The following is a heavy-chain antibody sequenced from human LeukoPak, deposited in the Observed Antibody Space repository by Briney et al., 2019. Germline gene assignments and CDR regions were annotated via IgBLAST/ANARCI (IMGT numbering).Heavy chain of an antibody. CDR3: AIIPRAAAGPSARSPFHY. V-gene: IGHV3-7*01. Sequence: GGSLRLSCEVSGFTFSSYWMNWVRQAPGKGLEWVANIKQDGSDKYYVDSVKGRFTISRDNAKNSLYLQMNSLRAEDTAVYYCAIIPRAAAGPSARSPFHYWGQGTLVTVSS. J-gene: IGHJ4*02. CDR2: IKQDGSDK. D-gene: IGHD6-13*01. CDR1: GFTFSSYW.